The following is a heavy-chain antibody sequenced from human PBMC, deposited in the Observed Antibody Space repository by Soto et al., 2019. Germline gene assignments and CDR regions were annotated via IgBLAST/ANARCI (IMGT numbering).Heavy chain of an antibody. V-gene: IGHV3-49*03. CDR1: GFTFGDYA. D-gene: IGHD1-1*01. CDR2: IRSKAYGGTT. Sequence: LRLSCTASGFTFGDYAMSWFRQAPGKGLEWVGFIRSKAYGGTTEYAASVKGRFTISRDDSKSIAYLQMNSLKTEDTAVYYCTRDRTGTTDYYYGMDVWGQGTTVTVSS. CDR3: TRDRTGTTDYYYGMDV. J-gene: IGHJ6*02.